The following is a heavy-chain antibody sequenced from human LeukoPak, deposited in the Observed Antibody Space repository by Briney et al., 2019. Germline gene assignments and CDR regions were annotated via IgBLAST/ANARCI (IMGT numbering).Heavy chain of an antibody. CDR3: ARDLEEVPAAIRFGDYYYGMDV. J-gene: IGHJ6*02. Sequence: SVKVSCKASGGTFSSYAISWVRQAPGQGLEWVGGIIPIFGTANYAQKFQGRVTITADESTSTAYMELSSLRSEDTAVYYCARDLEEVPAAIRFGDYYYGMDVWGQGTTVTVSS. CDR1: GGTFSSYA. CDR2: IIPIFGTA. V-gene: IGHV1-69*13. D-gene: IGHD2-2*02.